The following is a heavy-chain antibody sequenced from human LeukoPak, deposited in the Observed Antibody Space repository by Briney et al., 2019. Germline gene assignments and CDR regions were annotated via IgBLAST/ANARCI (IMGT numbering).Heavy chain of an antibody. V-gene: IGHV4-59*01. Sequence: SETLSLTCSVSGGSISSYYWSWIRQPPGKGLEWIGYINYRGSTNYNPSLKSRVTISVDTSKNQFSLKLSSVTAADTAVYYCARAGPGGKYSSSGIDYWGQGTLVTVSS. D-gene: IGHD6-6*01. CDR1: GGSISSYY. CDR3: ARAGPGGKYSSSGIDY. CDR2: INYRGST. J-gene: IGHJ4*02.